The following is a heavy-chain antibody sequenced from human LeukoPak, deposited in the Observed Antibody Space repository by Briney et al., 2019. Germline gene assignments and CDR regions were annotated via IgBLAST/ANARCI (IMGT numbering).Heavy chain of an antibody. CDR3: ARDRCSSTSCYREAPVNNWFDP. V-gene: IGHV1-18*04. CDR2: ISAYNGNT. J-gene: IGHJ5*02. CDR1: GYTCTSYG. D-gene: IGHD2-2*01. Sequence: ASVKVSCKASGYTCTSYGISWVRQAPGQGLEWMGWISAYNGNTNYAQKLQGRVTMTTDTSTSTAYMELRSLRSDDTAVYYCARDRCSSTSCYREAPVNNWFDPWGQGTLVTVSS.